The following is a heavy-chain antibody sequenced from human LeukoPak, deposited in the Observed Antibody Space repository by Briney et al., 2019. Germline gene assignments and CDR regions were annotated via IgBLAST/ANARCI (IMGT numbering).Heavy chain of an antibody. V-gene: IGHV3-48*03. CDR3: AKDATAAVGTVYMDV. CDR1: GFTFSSYE. CDR2: ISSSGSTI. D-gene: IGHD6-13*01. Sequence: PGRSLRLSCAASGFTFSSYEMNWVRQAPGKGLEWVSYISSSGSTIYYADSVKGRFTISRDNAKNSLYLQMNSLRAEDTAVYYCAKDATAAVGTVYMDVWGKGTTVTISS. J-gene: IGHJ6*03.